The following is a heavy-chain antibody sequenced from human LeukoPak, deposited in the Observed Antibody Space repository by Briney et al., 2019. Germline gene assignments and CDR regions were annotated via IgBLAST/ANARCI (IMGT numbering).Heavy chain of an antibody. J-gene: IGHJ6*02. CDR3: ARDPYSSTWSYGMDV. CDR1: GDSVSSYY. V-gene: IGHV4-59*02. CDR2: IHYSGST. Sequence: SETLSLTCTVSGDSVSSYYWSWIRQPPGKGLEWIGYIHYSGSTNYNPSLKSRVTISGDTSKNQFSLKLSSVTAADTAVYYCARDPYSSTWSYGMDVWGQGTTVTVSS. D-gene: IGHD6-6*01.